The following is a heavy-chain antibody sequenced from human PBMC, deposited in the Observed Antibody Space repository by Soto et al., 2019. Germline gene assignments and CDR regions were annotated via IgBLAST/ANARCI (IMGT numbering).Heavy chain of an antibody. CDR2: INRDGSST. CDR3: AREGYDFWSGYYHYYYYGMDV. D-gene: IGHD3-3*01. J-gene: IGHJ6*02. CDR1: GFTFSSYW. Sequence: EVQLVESGGGLVQPGGSLRLSCAASGFTFSSYWMHWVRQAPGKGLVWVSRINRDGSSTSYADSVKGRFTISRDNAKNTLYLQMNSLRAEDTAVYYCAREGYDFWSGYYHYYYYGMDVWGQGTTVTVSS. V-gene: IGHV3-74*01.